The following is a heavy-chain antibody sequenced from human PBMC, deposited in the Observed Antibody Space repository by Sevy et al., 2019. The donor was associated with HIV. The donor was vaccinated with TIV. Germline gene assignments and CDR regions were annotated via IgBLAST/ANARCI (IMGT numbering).Heavy chain of an antibody. V-gene: IGHV3-7*01. J-gene: IGHJ4*02. CDR1: GFTFSANW. CDR2: IKADGSDK. CDR3: AHETFGRFES. Sequence: GESLKISCAASGFTFSANWMNWVRQAPGKGLEWVANIKADGSDKHYVDSVEGRFTISRDNAKSLLFLQMNSLRVEDTAVYYCAHETFGRFESWGQGTLVTVSS. D-gene: IGHD3-16*01.